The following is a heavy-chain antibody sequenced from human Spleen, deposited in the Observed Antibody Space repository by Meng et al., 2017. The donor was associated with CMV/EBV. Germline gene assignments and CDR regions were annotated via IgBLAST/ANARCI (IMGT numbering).Heavy chain of an antibody. CDR1: GYTFTGYS. CDR3: AKFKGVYAAAGSDY. Sequence: ASVKVSCKTSGYTFTGYSVQWVRQAPGQGLEWMAWRNAGNGNTKYSQEFQGRVTITTDTSASTAYMELSSLRSEDTAVYYCAKFKGVYAAAGSDYWGQGTLVTVSS. D-gene: IGHD6-13*01. V-gene: IGHV1-3*02. J-gene: IGHJ4*02. CDR2: RNAGNGNT.